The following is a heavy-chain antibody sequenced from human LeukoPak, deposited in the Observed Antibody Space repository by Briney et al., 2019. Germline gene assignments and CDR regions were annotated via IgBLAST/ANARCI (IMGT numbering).Heavy chain of an antibody. CDR2: ISTSGSTI. V-gene: IGHV3-48*03. Sequence: GGSLRLSCAASGFTFSSYDMNWLRQAPGKGLEWVSYISTSGSTIYYADSVKGRFTIFRDNAKNSLYLQMNSLTVEDTAVYYCARGSSSGWCYSHMDVWGKGTTVIVSS. D-gene: IGHD6-19*01. CDR1: GFTFSSYD. CDR3: ARGSSSGWCYSHMDV. J-gene: IGHJ6*03.